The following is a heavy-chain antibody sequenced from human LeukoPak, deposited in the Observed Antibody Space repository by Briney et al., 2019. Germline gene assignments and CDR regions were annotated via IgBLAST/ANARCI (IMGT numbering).Heavy chain of an antibody. CDR1: GFTFSSYG. Sequence: GGSLRLSCAASGFTFSSYGMHWVRQAPGKGLEWVAVIWSDGSQKYYADSVKGRFTISRDNSKNTLYLQMNSLRADDTAVYYCAKGQAPDYCTSASCYLTWLDPWGQGTLVTVSS. J-gene: IGHJ5*02. CDR2: IWSDGSQK. D-gene: IGHD2-2*01. V-gene: IGHV3-33*06. CDR3: AKGQAPDYCTSASCYLTWLDP.